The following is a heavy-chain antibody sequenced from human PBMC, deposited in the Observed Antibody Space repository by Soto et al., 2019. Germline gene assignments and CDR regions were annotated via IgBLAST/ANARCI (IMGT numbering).Heavy chain of an antibody. D-gene: IGHD3-9*01. CDR2: ISSSGSTI. CDR3: ARGPLDYDILTGYYNAFDI. Sequence: GGSLRLSCAASGFTFSDYYMSWIRQAPGKGLEWVSYISSSGSTIYYADSVKGRFTISRDNAKNSLYLQMNSLRAEDTAVYYCARGPLDYDILTGYYNAFDIWGQGTMVTVSS. V-gene: IGHV3-11*04. CDR1: GFTFSDYY. J-gene: IGHJ3*02.